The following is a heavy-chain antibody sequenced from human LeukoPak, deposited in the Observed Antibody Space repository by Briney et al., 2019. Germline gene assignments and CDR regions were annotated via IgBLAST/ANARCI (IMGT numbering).Heavy chain of an antibody. CDR1: GFTFSSYG. D-gene: IGHD3-10*01. J-gene: IGHJ4*02. CDR3: AKDTGSHGSGTLDY. CDR2: ISYDGSNK. V-gene: IGHV3-30*18. Sequence: GRSLRLSCAASGFTFSSYGMHWVRQAPGKGLEWVAVISYDGSNKYYADSVKGRFTISRDNSKNTLYLQMNSLRAEDTAVYYCAKDTGSHGSGTLDYWGQGTLVTVSS.